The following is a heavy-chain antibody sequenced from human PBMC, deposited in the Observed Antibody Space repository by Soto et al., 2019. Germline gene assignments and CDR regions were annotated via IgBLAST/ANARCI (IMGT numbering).Heavy chain of an antibody. CDR2: MNPNSGNT. D-gene: IGHD4-17*01. CDR1: GYTFTSYD. CDR3: ARGVTVTTQGDY. Sequence: ASVKVSCKASGYTFTSYDINWVRQATGQGLEWMGWMNPNSGNTGYAQKFQGRVTVTRNTSISTAYMELSSLRSEDTAVYYCARGVTVTTQGDYWGQGTLVTVSS. V-gene: IGHV1-8*01. J-gene: IGHJ4*02.